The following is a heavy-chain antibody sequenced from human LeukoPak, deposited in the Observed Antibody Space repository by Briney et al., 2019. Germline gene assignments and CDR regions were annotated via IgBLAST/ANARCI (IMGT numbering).Heavy chain of an antibody. Sequence: GGSLRLSCATSGFTFSSFSMNWVRQAPGKGLEWVSTLSTSGAATYYADSVKGRFTISRDNSKNTLYLQMNSLRAEDTAVYYCATHPTKWEPLDFDYWGQGTLVTVSS. V-gene: IGHV3-23*01. CDR2: LSTSGAAT. CDR1: GFTFSSFS. CDR3: ATHPTKWEPLDFDY. J-gene: IGHJ4*02. D-gene: IGHD1-26*01.